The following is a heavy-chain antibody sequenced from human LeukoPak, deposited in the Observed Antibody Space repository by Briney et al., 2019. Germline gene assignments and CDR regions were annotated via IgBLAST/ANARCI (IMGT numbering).Heavy chain of an antibody. V-gene: IGHV3-23*01. Sequence: GGPLRLSCAASGFNLSRSAKTWDRQAPGKGLEWVSSLSGSGENSYYADSVKGRFTISRDSSKNTLFLQMNNLRAEDTAVYYCAKVRPGYSHFFYFMDVWAKGTMVSVSS. D-gene: IGHD5-18*01. CDR2: LSGSGENS. CDR1: GFNLSRSA. J-gene: IGHJ6*03. CDR3: AKVRPGYSHFFYFMDV.